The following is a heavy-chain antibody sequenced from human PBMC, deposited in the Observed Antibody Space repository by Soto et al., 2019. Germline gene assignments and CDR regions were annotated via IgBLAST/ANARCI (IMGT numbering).Heavy chain of an antibody. CDR3: ARDIDNRDYYYGLDV. V-gene: IGHV3-48*03. D-gene: IGHD1-20*01. Sequence: LEWISYIGNSGNTIYVADSMRGRFTISRDNAKNSLFLQMNSLRADDTAVYYCARDIDNRDYYYGLDVWGQGTTVTVSS. J-gene: IGHJ6*02. CDR2: IGNSGNTI.